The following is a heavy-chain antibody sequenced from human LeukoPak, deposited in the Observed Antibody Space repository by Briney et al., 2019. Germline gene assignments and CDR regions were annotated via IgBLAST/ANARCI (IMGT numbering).Heavy chain of an antibody. J-gene: IGHJ5*02. Sequence: PGGSLRLSCAASGFTFSSYSMNWVRQAPGKGLEWVSSISSSSSYIYYADSVKGRFTISRDNAKNSLYLQMNSLRAEDTAVYYCARASRGIAAAGYWFDPWGQGTLVTASS. CDR3: ARASRGIAAAGYWFDP. V-gene: IGHV3-21*01. CDR2: ISSSSSYI. D-gene: IGHD6-13*01. CDR1: GFTFSSYS.